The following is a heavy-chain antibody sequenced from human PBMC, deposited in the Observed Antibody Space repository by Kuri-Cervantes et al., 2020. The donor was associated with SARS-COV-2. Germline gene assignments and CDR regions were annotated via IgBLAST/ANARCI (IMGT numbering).Heavy chain of an antibody. CDR1: GFTFSSYA. V-gene: IGHV3-23*01. Sequence: GESLKISCAASGFTFSSYAMSWVRQAPGKGLEWVSAISGSGGSTYHADSVKGRFTISRDNSQNTLFLQMDNLRAEDTATYYCAKDPWAVVVSGAFDTWGQGTMVTVSS. CDR3: AKDPWAVVVSGAFDT. J-gene: IGHJ3*02. D-gene: IGHD3-22*01. CDR2: ISGSGGST.